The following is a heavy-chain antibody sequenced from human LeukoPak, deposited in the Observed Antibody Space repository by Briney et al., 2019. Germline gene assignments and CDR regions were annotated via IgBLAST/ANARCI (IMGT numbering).Heavy chain of an antibody. CDR3: ARNARYNIDV. Sequence: GGSLRLSCAASGFTFSDYWMHWVRQAPGKGLVWVSRIISDGTSATYADSMKGRFTMSRDNAKNTLYLEMNSLRADDTAVYYCARNARYNIDVWGQGTTVTVSS. CDR1: GFTFSDYW. CDR2: IISDGTSA. J-gene: IGHJ6*02. V-gene: IGHV3-74*01. D-gene: IGHD3-9*01.